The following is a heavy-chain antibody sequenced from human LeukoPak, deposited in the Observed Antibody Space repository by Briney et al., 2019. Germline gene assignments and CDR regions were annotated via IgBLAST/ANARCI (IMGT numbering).Heavy chain of an antibody. CDR3: ARGDQYSYGSDAFDI. D-gene: IGHD5-18*01. Sequence: NPSETLSLTCTVSGGSISSSSYYWGWIRQPPGKGLESIGSIYHSGSTYYNPSPKSQVTIQVDKSKNQFSLKLSSVTAADTAVYYCARGDQYSYGSDAFDIWGQGTMVTVSS. J-gene: IGHJ3*02. CDR2: IYHSGST. V-gene: IGHV4-39*07. CDR1: GGSISSSSYY.